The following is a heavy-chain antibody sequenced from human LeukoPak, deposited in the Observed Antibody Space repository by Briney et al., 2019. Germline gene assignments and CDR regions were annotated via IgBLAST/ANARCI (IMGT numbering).Heavy chain of an antibody. Sequence: PGGSLRLSCAASGFDFSTYAINWVRQAPGKGLEWVSSISTMSNYIFYGDSVKGRFTISRDNAKNSVYLQMNSLRAEDTAVYYCARRSGDGHKKTFDPWGQGTLVTVSS. CDR2: ISTMSNYI. CDR3: ARRSGDGHKKTFDP. V-gene: IGHV3-21*01. D-gene: IGHD6-19*01. J-gene: IGHJ5*02. CDR1: GFDFSTYA.